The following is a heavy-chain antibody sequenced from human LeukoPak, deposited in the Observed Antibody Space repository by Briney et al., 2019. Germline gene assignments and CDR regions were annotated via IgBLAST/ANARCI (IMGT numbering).Heavy chain of an antibody. CDR2: IYYSGST. J-gene: IGHJ3*02. Sequence: SQTLSLTCTVSGGSISSGDYYWSWIRQPPGKGLEWIGYIYYSGSTYYNPSLKSRVTISVDPSKNQFSLKLSSVTAADTAVYYCARWGNTAMVQWPQRSAFDIWGQGTMVTVSS. CDR1: GGSISSGDYY. CDR3: ARWGNTAMVQWPQRSAFDI. V-gene: IGHV4-30-4*01. D-gene: IGHD5-18*01.